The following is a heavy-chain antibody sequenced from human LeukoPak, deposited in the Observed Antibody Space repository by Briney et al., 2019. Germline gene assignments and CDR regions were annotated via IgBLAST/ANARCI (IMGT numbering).Heavy chain of an antibody. CDR3: ARGRGSYYDILTGYFDY. V-gene: IGHV1-69*13. D-gene: IGHD3-9*01. CDR1: GGTFSSYA. CDR2: IIPIFGTA. Sequence: SVKVSCKASGGTFSSYAISWVRQAPGQGLEWMGGIIPIFGTANYAQKFQGRVTITADESTSTAYMELSSLRSEDTAVYCCARGRGSYYDILTGYFDYWGQGTLVTVSS. J-gene: IGHJ4*02.